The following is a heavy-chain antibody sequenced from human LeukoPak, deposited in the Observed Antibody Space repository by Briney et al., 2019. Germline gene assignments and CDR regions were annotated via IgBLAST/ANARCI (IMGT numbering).Heavy chain of an antibody. Sequence: SVKVSCKSSGGTFSTYAISWVRQAPGQGLEWMGRIIPVLGVPNYAQKFQDRVTITADRSTSTAYMELSSLRSDDTAVYYCARGSKPGDCHDYWGQGTLVTVSS. D-gene: IGHD2-21*02. J-gene: IGHJ4*02. CDR1: GGTFSTYA. CDR2: IIPVLGVP. CDR3: ARGSKPGDCHDY. V-gene: IGHV1-69*04.